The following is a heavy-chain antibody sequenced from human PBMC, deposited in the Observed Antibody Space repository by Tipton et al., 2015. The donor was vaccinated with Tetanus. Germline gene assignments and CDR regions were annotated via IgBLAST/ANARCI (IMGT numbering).Heavy chain of an antibody. V-gene: IGHV3-23*01. Sequence: SLRLSCAASGFTFSSYAMSWVRQAPGKGLEWVSALSGSGGSAYYADSVKGRFTISRDNSKNTLYLQMNSLRAEDTAVYFCAKDQDYGDYFGVDYWGQGTLVTASS. D-gene: IGHD4-17*01. CDR1: GFTFSSYA. CDR3: AKDQDYGDYFGVDY. CDR2: LSGSGGSA. J-gene: IGHJ4*02.